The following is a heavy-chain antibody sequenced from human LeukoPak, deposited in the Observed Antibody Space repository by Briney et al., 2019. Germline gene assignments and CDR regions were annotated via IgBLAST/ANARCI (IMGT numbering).Heavy chain of an antibody. Sequence: GGSLRLYCAASGFTFSNYAMGWVRQTPGKGLECISLITSDGSATYYVDSVKGRFTISRDNSDNTMYLQMSSLRADDTAVYYCAKAPIQYCSGTSCYPFDYWGQGTLVTVSS. CDR2: ITSDGSAT. CDR1: GFTFSNYA. J-gene: IGHJ4*02. D-gene: IGHD2-15*01. CDR3: AKAPIQYCSGTSCYPFDY. V-gene: IGHV3-23*01.